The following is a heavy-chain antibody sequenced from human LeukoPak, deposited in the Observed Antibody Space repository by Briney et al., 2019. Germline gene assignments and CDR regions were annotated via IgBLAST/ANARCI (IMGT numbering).Heavy chain of an antibody. D-gene: IGHD3-10*01. CDR1: GGSISSGSYY. V-gene: IGHV4-61*02. CDR2: IYTSGST. CDR3: ARERLSRSSVY. Sequence: SETLALTCTVSGGSISSGSYYWSWIRQPAGKGLEWIGRIYTSGSTNYNPSLKSRVTISVDTSKNQFSLKLSSVTAADTAVYYCARERLSRSSVYWDQGTLVTVSS. J-gene: IGHJ4*02.